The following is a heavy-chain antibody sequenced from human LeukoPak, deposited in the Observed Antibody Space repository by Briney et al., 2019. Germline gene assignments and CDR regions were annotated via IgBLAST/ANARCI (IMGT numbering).Heavy chain of an antibody. CDR2: IWRSGST. D-gene: IGHD3-10*01. V-gene: IGHV4-38-2*02. CDR1: GYSISSGYN. CDR3: ARHTSPMVRGVISYNWFDP. Sequence: SETLSLTCTVSGYSISSGYNWGWLRQPPGKGLGWVRNIWRSGSTNYNPALKSRVTMSVDTAKNQFSLKLSSVTAADTAVYYCARHTSPMVRGVISYNWFDPWRQGNLVTVPS. J-gene: IGHJ5*02.